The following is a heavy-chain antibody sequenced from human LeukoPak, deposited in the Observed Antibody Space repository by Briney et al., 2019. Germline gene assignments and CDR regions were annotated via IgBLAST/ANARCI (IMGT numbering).Heavy chain of an antibody. J-gene: IGHJ6*02. Sequence: GSLRLSCAASGFTFSSYAMSWVRQAPGKGLEWVSAISGSGGSTYYADSVKGRFTISRDNSKNMLYLQMNSLRAEDTAVYYCARVLLPLYGMDVWGQGTTVTVSS. D-gene: IGHD3-22*01. CDR2: ISGSGGST. CDR1: GFTFSSYA. CDR3: ARVLLPLYGMDV. V-gene: IGHV3-23*01.